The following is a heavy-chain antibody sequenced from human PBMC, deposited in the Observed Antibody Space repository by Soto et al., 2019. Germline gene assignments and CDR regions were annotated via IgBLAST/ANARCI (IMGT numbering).Heavy chain of an antibody. CDR3: AKWIDYAYYFGMDV. CDR2: ISYDGSNK. J-gene: IGHJ6*02. D-gene: IGHD4-17*01. V-gene: IGHV3-30*18. CDR1: GFTFSSYG. Sequence: QSGGSLRLSCAASGFTFSSYGMHWVRQAPGKGLEWVAVISYDGSNKYYADSVKDLFTFSRNNSKNSLYLQMNSLRAEDTSVYYCAKWIDYAYYFGMDVWGQGTTVTVSS.